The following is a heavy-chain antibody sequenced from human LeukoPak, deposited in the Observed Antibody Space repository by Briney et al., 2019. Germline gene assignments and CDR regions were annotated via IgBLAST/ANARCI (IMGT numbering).Heavy chain of an antibody. CDR3: ARNDPDSSED. J-gene: IGHJ4*02. Sequence: GGSLRLSCAASGFIFSNYPMHWVRQAPGKGLEWVAVISADGNNEHYADSAKGRFTLSRDNAKSTAYLQMSSLRSEDTAVYYCARNDPDSSEDWGQGTLVTVSS. D-gene: IGHD3-22*01. V-gene: IGHV3-30-3*01. CDR1: GFIFSNYP. CDR2: ISADGNNE.